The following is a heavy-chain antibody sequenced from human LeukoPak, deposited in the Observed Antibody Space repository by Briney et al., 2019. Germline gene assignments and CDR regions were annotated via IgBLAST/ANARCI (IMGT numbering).Heavy chain of an antibody. V-gene: IGHV3-48*03. Sequence: GLSLRLSCAASGFTFSSYEMNWVRQAPGKGLEWVSYNSSSGSTIYYADSVKGRFTISRDNAKNPLYLQMHSLRAEDTAVYYCARMLAVAGHDYWGQGTLVTVSS. CDR1: GFTFSSYE. CDR3: ARMLAVAGHDY. D-gene: IGHD6-19*01. J-gene: IGHJ4*02. CDR2: NSSSGSTI.